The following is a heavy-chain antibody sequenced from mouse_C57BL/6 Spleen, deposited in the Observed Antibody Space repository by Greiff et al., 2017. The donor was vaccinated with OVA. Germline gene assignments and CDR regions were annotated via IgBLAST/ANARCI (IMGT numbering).Heavy chain of an antibody. CDR1: GYTFTSYW. V-gene: IGHV1-59*01. Sequence: QVQLQQPGAELVRPGTSVKLSCKASGYTFTSYWMHWVKQRPGQGLEWIGVIDPSDSYTNYNQKFKGKATLTVDTSSSTAYMQLSSLTSEDSAVYYCAKNDDDGSSSPGLAYWGQGTLVTVSA. CDR3: AKNDDDGSSSPGLAY. D-gene: IGHD1-1*01. J-gene: IGHJ3*01. CDR2: IDPSDSYT.